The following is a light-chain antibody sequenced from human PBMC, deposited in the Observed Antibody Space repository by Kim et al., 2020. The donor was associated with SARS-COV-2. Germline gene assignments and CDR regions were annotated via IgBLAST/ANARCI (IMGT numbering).Light chain of an antibody. V-gene: IGKV1-27*01. J-gene: IGKJ1*01. CDR1: QGIRNY. Sequence: ASVGDRVTSPCRASQGIRNYLAWYQQRPGKVPKLLIYGATTLQSGVPSRFSGSGSGTDFTLTIRSLQLEDVATYYCQKYNSAPRTFGQGTKVDIK. CDR2: GAT. CDR3: QKYNSAPRT.